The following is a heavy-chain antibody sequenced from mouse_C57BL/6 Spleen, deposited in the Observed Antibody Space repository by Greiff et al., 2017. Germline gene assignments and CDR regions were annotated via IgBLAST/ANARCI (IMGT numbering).Heavy chain of an antibody. Sequence: EVKLMESGGGLVKPGGSLKLSCAASGFTFSDYGMHWVRQAPEKGLEWVAYISSGSSTIYYADTVKGRFTISRDNAKNTLFLQMTSLRSEDTAMYYCARRFITTVVDYWGQGTTLTVSS. D-gene: IGHD1-1*01. CDR1: GFTFSDYG. J-gene: IGHJ2*01. V-gene: IGHV5-17*01. CDR2: ISSGSSTI. CDR3: ARRFITTVVDY.